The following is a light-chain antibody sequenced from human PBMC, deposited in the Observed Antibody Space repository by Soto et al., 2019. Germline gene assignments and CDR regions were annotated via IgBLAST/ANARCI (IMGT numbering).Light chain of an antibody. CDR1: SGHSSYI. CDR3: ETWDSNTYV. CDR2: LEGSGSY. Sequence: QTVLTQSSSASASLGSSVKLTCTLSSGHSSYIIAWHQQQPGKAPRYLMKLEGSGSYNKGSGVPDRFSGSSSGADRYLTISNLQFEDEADYYCETWDSNTYVFGTWTKLTVL. V-gene: IGLV4-60*02. J-gene: IGLJ1*01.